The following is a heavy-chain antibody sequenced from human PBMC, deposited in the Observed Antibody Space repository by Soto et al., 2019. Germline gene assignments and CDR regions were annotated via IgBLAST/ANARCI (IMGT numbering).Heavy chain of an antibody. CDR2: ISNRGDT. CDR1: GFIVSDTY. D-gene: IGHD2-15*01. V-gene: IGHV3-66*01. J-gene: IGHJ3*02. CDR3: ARGPRYCRGGSCSITGDAFDI. Sequence: EVQLVESGGGLVQPGGSLRLSCTASGFIVSDTYMNWVRQAPGKGLEWVSVISNRGDTHYADSVRGRFSLSRDIADNTLHLQMNSLRVEDTAVYYCARGPRYCRGGSCSITGDAFDIWGQGTMVTVSS.